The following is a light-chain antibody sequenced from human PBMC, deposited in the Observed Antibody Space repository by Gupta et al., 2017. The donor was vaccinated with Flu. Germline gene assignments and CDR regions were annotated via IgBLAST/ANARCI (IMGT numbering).Light chain of an antibody. Sequence: EIVLTQSPGTLSLSPGETATLSCKASQSVSAGYLAWYQQKSGQAPRLLMYHTSTRAADISDRFSGSGSGTDFALTISRLEPEDFAMYYCQQYAASPRTFGQGTKVEIK. CDR2: HTS. V-gene: IGKV3-20*01. CDR1: QSVSAGY. J-gene: IGKJ1*01. CDR3: QQYAASPRT.